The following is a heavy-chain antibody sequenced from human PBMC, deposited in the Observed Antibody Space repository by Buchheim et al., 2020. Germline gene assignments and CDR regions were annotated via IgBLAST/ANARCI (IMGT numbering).Heavy chain of an antibody. V-gene: IGHV3-30-3*01. CDR3: VRGTSPGGNTGVADY. Sequence: QVQLVESGGGVVQPGRSLRLSCAASGFTFSSYAMHWVRQAPGKGLEWVAVISYDGSNKYYADSVKGRFTISRDNSKNTLYLQMNGLRDEDTAVYYCVRGTSPGGNTGVADYWGQGTL. J-gene: IGHJ4*02. D-gene: IGHD3-16*01. CDR2: ISYDGSNK. CDR1: GFTFSSYA.